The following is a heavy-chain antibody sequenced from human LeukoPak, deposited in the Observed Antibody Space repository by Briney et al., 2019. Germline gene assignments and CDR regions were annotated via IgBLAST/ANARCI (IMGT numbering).Heavy chain of an antibody. CDR3: AKDISMIVVDYYFDY. V-gene: IGHV3-23*01. J-gene: IGHJ4*02. Sequence: GGSLRLSCAASGFTFSSYAMSWVRQAPGKGLEWVSAISGSGGSTYYADSVKGRFTISRDNAKNSLYLQMNSLRAEDTALYYCAKDISMIVVDYYFDYWGQGTLVTVSS. CDR1: GFTFSSYA. D-gene: IGHD3-22*01. CDR2: ISGSGGST.